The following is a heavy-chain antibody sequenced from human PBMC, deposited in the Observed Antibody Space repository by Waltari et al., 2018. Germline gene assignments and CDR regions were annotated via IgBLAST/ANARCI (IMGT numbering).Heavy chain of an antibody. D-gene: IGHD4-4*01. CDR1: GYTLTELS. V-gene: IGHV1-24*01. Sequence: QVQLVQSGAEVKKPGASVKVSCKVSGYTLTELSMHWVRQAPGKGLEWMGGFDPEDGETSYAQKFQGRVTMNEDTSTDTAYMELSSLSSEDTAVYYCATGGDSNYYYYYGMDVWGQGTTGTVSS. J-gene: IGHJ6*02. CDR3: ATGGDSNYYYYYGMDV. CDR2: FDPEDGET.